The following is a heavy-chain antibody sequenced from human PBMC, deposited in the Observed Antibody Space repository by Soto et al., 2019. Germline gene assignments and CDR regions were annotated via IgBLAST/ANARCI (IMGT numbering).Heavy chain of an antibody. Sequence: GESLKISCKGFGYSFTSYWIAWVRQMPGKGLECMGIIYPGDSDTRYSPSFEGQVTISADKSINTAYLQWSSLKASDSAMYYCARPFDTSGWYDHWGQGTLVTVSS. D-gene: IGHD6-19*01. CDR3: ARPFDTSGWYDH. J-gene: IGHJ5*02. CDR1: GYSFTSYW. CDR2: IYPGDSDT. V-gene: IGHV5-51*01.